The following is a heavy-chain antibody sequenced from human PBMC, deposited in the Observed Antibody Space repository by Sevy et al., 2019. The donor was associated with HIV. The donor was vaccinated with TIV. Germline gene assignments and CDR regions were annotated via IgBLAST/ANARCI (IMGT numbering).Heavy chain of an antibody. J-gene: IGHJ4*02. D-gene: IGHD5-12*01. CDR3: ARYRGDPHFDY. CDR1: GGFIISSY. V-gene: IGHV4-4*07. Sequence: SETLSLTCTVSGGFIISSYWSWIRQPAGKGLEWIGRIYTSGSTNYNPSLKSRVTMSVDTSKNQFSLKLSSVTAADTAVYYCARYRGDPHFDYWGQGTLVTVSS. CDR2: IYTSGST.